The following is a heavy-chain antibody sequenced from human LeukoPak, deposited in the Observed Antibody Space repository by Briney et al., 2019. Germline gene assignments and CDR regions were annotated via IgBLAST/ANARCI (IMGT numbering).Heavy chain of an antibody. Sequence: GGSLRLSCAASGFTFSSYSMNWVRQAPGEGLEWVSSISSSSSYIYYADSVKGRFTISRDNAKNSLYLQMNSLRAEDTAVYYCARESLAGGYDPGRAFDIWGQGTMVTVSS. V-gene: IGHV3-21*01. CDR2: ISSSSSYI. CDR3: ARESLAGGYDPGRAFDI. CDR1: GFTFSSYS. J-gene: IGHJ3*02. D-gene: IGHD5-12*01.